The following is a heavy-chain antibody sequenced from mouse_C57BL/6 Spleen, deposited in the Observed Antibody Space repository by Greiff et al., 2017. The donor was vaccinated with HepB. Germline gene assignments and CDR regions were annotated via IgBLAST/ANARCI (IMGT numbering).Heavy chain of an antibody. D-gene: IGHD1-1*01. Sequence: EVQLVESGGGLVQPGGSLSLSCAASGFTFTDYYMSWVRQPPGEALEWLGFIRNKANGYTTEYSASVKGRFTISRDNSQSILYLQMNALRAEDSATYYCARYGGSSYGYSDDWGTGTTVTVSS. CDR1: GFTFTDYY. J-gene: IGHJ1*03. CDR3: ARYGGSSYGYSDD. CDR2: IRNKANGYTT. V-gene: IGHV7-3*01.